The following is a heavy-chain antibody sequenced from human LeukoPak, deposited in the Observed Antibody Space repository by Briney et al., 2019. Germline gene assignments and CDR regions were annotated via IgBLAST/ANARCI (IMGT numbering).Heavy chain of an antibody. D-gene: IGHD2-15*01. CDR3: ARDEDYCSGGSCYVPYYYYMDV. V-gene: IGHV1-2*06. CDR2: INPNSGGT. CDR1: GYTFTGYY. Sequence: ASVKVSCKASGYTFTGYYMHWVRQAPGQGLEWMGRINPNSGGTNYAQKFQGRVTMTRDTSISTAYMELSRLRSDDTAVYYCARDEDYCSGGSCYVPYYYYMDVWGKGTTVTVSS. J-gene: IGHJ6*03.